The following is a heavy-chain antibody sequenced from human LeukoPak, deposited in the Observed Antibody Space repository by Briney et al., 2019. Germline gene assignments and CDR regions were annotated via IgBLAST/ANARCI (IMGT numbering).Heavy chain of an antibody. Sequence: SETLSLTCAVYGGSFSGYYWSWIRQPPGKGLEWIGEINHSGSTNYNPSLKSRVTISVDTSKNQFSLKLSSVTAADTAVYYCARDVFYDSSGLLDYWGQGTLVTVSS. CDR2: INHSGST. CDR3: ARDVFYDSSGLLDY. D-gene: IGHD3-22*01. CDR1: GGSFSGYY. J-gene: IGHJ4*02. V-gene: IGHV4-34*01.